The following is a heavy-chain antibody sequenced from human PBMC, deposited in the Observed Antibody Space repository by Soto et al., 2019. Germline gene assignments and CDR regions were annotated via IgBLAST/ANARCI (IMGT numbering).Heavy chain of an antibody. CDR3: ARGSADCSGGSCYWYYYYYYGMDV. CDR2: IYYSGST. Sequence: SETLSLTCTVSGGSISSGDYYWSWIRQPPGKGLEWIGYIYYSGSTYYNPSLKSRVTISVDTSKNQFSLKLSSVTAADTAVYYCARGSADCSGGSCYWYYYYYYGMDVWGQGTTVTVS. J-gene: IGHJ6*02. V-gene: IGHV4-30-4*01. D-gene: IGHD2-15*01. CDR1: GGSISSGDYY.